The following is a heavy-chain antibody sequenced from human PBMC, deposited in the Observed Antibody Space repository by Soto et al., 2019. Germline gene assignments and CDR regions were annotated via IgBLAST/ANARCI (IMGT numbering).Heavy chain of an antibody. D-gene: IGHD3-9*01. V-gene: IGHV5-51*01. CDR2: IYPGDSDT. J-gene: IGHJ3*02. CDR3: ATQEGDISTALDAFDI. Sequence: GEFLKISCKGSGYSFTSYWIGCVRQMPGKGLEWMGIIYPGDSDTRYSPSFQGQVTISADKSISTAYLQWSSLKASDTAMYYCATQEGDISTALDAFDIWGQGTMVNVSS. CDR1: GYSFTSYW.